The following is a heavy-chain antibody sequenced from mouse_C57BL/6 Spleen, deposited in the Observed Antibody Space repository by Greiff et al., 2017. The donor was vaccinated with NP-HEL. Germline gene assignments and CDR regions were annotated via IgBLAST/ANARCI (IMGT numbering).Heavy chain of an antibody. CDR2: INPSSGYT. J-gene: IGHJ3*01. CDR3: ERLGSFAY. Sequence: VKLVESGAELAKPGASVKLSCKASGYTFTSYWMHWVKQRPGQGLEWIGYINPSSGYTKSNQKFKDKATLTADKSSSTAYMQLSSLKDEDFEVYYCERLGSFAYWGQGTLVTVSA. CDR1: GYTFTSYW. V-gene: IGHV1-7*01. D-gene: IGHD3-2*02.